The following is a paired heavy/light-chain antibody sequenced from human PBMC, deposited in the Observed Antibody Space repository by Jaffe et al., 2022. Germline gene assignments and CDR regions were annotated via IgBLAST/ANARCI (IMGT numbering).Light chain of an antibody. CDR3: CSYAGTYTSPYV. Sequence: QSALTQPRSVSGSPGQSVTVSCTGTSSDVGGYNCVSWYQQYPGKAPKVIIYDVTQRPSGVPDRFSGSKSGNTASLTISGLQADDEADYYCCSYAGTYTSPYVFGTGTKVTVL. V-gene: IGLV2-11*01. CDR1: SSDVGGYNC. CDR2: DVT. J-gene: IGLJ1*01.
Heavy chain of an antibody. CDR1: GFTFGDYA. CDR2: INWNSGTV. CDR3: TKGDYDYIWESYRPYYFDS. V-gene: IGHV3-9*01. J-gene: IGHJ4*02. Sequence: EVQLVESGGGLEQPGRSLTLSCAASGFTFGDYAMHWVRQAPGKGLEWVSGINWNSGTVGYADSVKGRFTISRDNAKKSLYLQVSSLRAEDTALYYCTKGDYDYIWESYRPYYFDSWGQGALVIVSS. D-gene: IGHD3-16*02.